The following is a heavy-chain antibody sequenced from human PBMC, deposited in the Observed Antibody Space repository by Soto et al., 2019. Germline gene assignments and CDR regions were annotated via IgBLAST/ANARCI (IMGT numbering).Heavy chain of an antibody. CDR2: MYYSGST. CDR1: GGSISSYY. CDR3: ARNALGETDTGHLNRLAS. D-gene: IGHD3-16*01. Sequence: SETLSLTCTVSGGSISSYYWSWIRQPPGKGLEWIAYMYYSGSTNYNPSLKSRVTLSVDTSKNLFSLKLSSVTAADTAVYYCARNALGETDTGHLNRLASSAQGIPVTVSS. V-gene: IGHV4-59*01. J-gene: IGHJ5*01.